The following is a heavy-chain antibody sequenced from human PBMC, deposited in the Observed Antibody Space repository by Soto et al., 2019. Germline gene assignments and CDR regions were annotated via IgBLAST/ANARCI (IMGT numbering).Heavy chain of an antibody. CDR2: ISDSGGSR. CDR1: GFTFSSSA. J-gene: IGHJ1*01. CDR3: AKSCGGDCYPRLEH. Sequence: GGSLRLSCAASGFTFSSSAVTWVRQAPGKGLEWVSSISDSGGSRYYADSVKGRFTISRDNSKNTLYLQMNSLGAEDTAVYYCAKSCGGDCYPRLEHWGQGTQVTVSS. D-gene: IGHD2-21*02. V-gene: IGHV3-23*01.